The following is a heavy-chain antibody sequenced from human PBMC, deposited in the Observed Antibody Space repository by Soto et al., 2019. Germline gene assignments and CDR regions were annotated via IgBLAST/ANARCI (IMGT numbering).Heavy chain of an antibody. CDR1: GFTFSSYA. CDR2: ISGNGGSA. Sequence: GGSLRLSCAASGFTFSSYAMSWVRQAPGKGLEWVSGISGNGGSAYFADSVKGRFIISRDDSQNTLYLQMSSLSAEDTAVYYCARGDSSSSRIGNYWGQGTLVTVSS. CDR3: ARGDSSSSRIGNY. J-gene: IGHJ4*02. V-gene: IGHV3-23*01. D-gene: IGHD6-6*01.